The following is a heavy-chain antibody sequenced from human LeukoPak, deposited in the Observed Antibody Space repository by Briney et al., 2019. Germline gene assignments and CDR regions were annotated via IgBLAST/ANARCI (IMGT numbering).Heavy chain of an antibody. D-gene: IGHD6-19*01. CDR3: AIAYRSGWTLDY. V-gene: IGHV3-23*03. CDR1: GFTFSSYA. Sequence: PGGSLRLSCAASGFTFSSYAMSWVRQAPGKGLEWVSLIYSEEHGGSTYYGDSVKGRFTIFRDKSKNTLSLQMNSLRVDDTAVYYCAIAYRSGWTLDYWGQGTLVTVSS. J-gene: IGHJ4*02. CDR2: IYSEEHGGST.